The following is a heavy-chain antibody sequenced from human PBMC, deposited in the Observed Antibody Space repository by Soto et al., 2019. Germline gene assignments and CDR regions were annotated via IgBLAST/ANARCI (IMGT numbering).Heavy chain of an antibody. CDR3: ARTILYYGMDV. CDR2: ISYDGSNK. CDR1: GFTFSSYA. D-gene: IGHD2-15*01. J-gene: IGHJ6*02. V-gene: IGHV3-30-3*01. Sequence: QVQLVESGGGVVQPGRSLRLSCAASGFTFSSYAMHWVRQAPGKGLEWVAVISYDGSNKYYADSVKGRFTISRDNSKNTLYLQMNSLRAEDTAVYYCARTILYYGMDVWGQGTTVTVSS.